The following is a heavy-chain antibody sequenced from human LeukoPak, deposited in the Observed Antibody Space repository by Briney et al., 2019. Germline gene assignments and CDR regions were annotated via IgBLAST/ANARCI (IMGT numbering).Heavy chain of an antibody. D-gene: IGHD3-22*01. J-gene: IGHJ4*02. CDR2: ISGAAGSI. V-gene: IGHV3-43*02. CDR1: GFTFDDYA. Sequence: GGSLRLSCTASGFTFDDYAMHWVRQAPGKGLEWVSLISGAAGSIHYADFVKGRFTVSRDNSKNSLYLQMNSLRIEDTALYYCADDKSSGYGDYWGQGTLVTVSS. CDR3: ADDKSSGYGDY.